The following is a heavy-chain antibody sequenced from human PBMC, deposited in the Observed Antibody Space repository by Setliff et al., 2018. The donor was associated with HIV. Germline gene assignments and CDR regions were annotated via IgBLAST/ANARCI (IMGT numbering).Heavy chain of an antibody. V-gene: IGHV4-30-4*08. CDR2: IYYNGNA. D-gene: IGHD2-21*02. CDR3: AREVDVVTTSDAFDI. J-gene: IGHJ3*02. CDR1: GFSISSGFF. Sequence: SETLSLTCAVSGFSISSGFFWSWIRQPPGKGLEWIGYIYYNGNAYYYNPSLKSRTTISLDTSMNQFSLKLTSVTAADTAVYYCAREVDVVTTSDAFDIWGQGTMVTVSS.